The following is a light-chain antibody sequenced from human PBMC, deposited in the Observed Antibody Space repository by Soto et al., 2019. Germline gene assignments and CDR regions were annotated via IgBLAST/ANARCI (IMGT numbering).Light chain of an antibody. V-gene: IGKV1-39*01. J-gene: IGKJ4*01. Sequence: DIQMTQSPSSLSASVGDRVTITCRASQSISSYLNWYQQKPGKAPKLLIYAASSLQSGVPSRFSGSGSGTDFTLTISSLQPEDFATYYCQQRYSTALTFGGGNKVEIK. CDR2: AAS. CDR1: QSISSY. CDR3: QQRYSTALT.